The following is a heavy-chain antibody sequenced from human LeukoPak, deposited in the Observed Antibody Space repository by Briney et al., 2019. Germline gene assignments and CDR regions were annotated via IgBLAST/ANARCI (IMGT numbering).Heavy chain of an antibody. J-gene: IGHJ5*02. CDR1: GYTFTIYD. Sequence: ASVKVSCTASGYTFTIYDINWVRQATGQGLEWMGWMNPNSGNTGYAQKFQGRVTMTRNTSISTAYMELSSLRSEDTAVYYCARGSWYNWFDPWGQGTLVTVSS. D-gene: IGHD6-13*01. CDR3: ARGSWYNWFDP. V-gene: IGHV1-8*01. CDR2: MNPNSGNT.